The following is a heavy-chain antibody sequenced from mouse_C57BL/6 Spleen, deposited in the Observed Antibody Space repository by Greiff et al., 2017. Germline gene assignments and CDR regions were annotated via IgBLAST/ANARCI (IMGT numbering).Heavy chain of an antibody. Sequence: VQLQQSGPGLVQPSQSLSITCTVSGFSLTSYGVHWVRQSPGKGLEWLGVIWSGGSTDYNAAFISRLSISKDNSKSQVFFKMNSLQADDTAIYYCAIKGGYDEGFAYWGQGTLVTVSA. CDR2: IWSGGST. J-gene: IGHJ3*01. V-gene: IGHV2-2*01. CDR1: GFSLTSYG. CDR3: AIKGGYDEGFAY. D-gene: IGHD2-2*01.